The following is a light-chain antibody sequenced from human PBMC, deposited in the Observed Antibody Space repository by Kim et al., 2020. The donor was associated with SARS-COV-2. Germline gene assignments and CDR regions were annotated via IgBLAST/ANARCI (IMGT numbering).Light chain of an antibody. CDR3: QQRRDWPPT. CDR1: HSVSSY. Sequence: LSPGERATLSCRTSHSVSSYGGWYQQQPGQAPRLLMYDVANRATGIPARFSGSGSGTDFTLTISSLEPEDFAVYYCQQRRDWPPTFGQGTRLEIK. V-gene: IGKV3-11*01. J-gene: IGKJ5*01. CDR2: DVA.